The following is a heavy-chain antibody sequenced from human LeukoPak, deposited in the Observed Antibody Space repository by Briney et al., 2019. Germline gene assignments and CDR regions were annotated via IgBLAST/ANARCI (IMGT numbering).Heavy chain of an antibody. CDR3: ARFTPRLTREKFDY. CDR2: INPSGGST. CDR1: GYSFNAYY. D-gene: IGHD2-2*01. V-gene: IGHV1-46*02. Sequence: EASVKVSCKASGYSFNAYYMHWVRQAPGQGLEWMGIINPSGGSTSYAQKFQGRVTMTRDTSTSTAYMELRSLRSDDTAVYYCARFTPRLTREKFDYWGQGTLVTVSS. J-gene: IGHJ4*02.